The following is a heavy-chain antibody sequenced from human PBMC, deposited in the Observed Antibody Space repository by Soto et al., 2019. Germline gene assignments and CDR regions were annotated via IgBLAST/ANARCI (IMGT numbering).Heavy chain of an antibody. D-gene: IGHD6-19*01. J-gene: IGHJ1*01. CDR2: ISGSGGST. Sequence: EVQLLESGGGLVQPGGSLRLSCAASGFTFSSYAMSWVRQAPGKGLEWVSAISGSGGSTYYADSVKGRFTISRDNSMNTLYMHMNSLRAEDTDVYYCAKSSGWYTEYFQHWGQGTLVTVSS. V-gene: IGHV3-23*01. CDR1: GFTFSSYA. CDR3: AKSSGWYTEYFQH.